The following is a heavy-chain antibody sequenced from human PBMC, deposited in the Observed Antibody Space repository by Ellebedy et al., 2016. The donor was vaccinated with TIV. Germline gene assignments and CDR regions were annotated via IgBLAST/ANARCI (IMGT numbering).Heavy chain of an antibody. CDR3: ASGHTGSYGLHS. CDR2: TFHSGST. V-gene: IGHV4-4*02. J-gene: IGHJ1*01. D-gene: IGHD1-26*01. CDR1: GGSISSTIW. Sequence: MPSETLSLTCAVSGGSISSTIWWTWVRQPPGKGLEWIGETFHSGSTNYNPSLNSRVTISVDKSNNQFSLRLSSVTAAATAVYYCASGHTGSYGLHSWGQGTLVTVSS.